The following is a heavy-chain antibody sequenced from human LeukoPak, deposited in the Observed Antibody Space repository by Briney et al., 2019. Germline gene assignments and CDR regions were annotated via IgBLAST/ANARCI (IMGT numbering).Heavy chain of an antibody. J-gene: IGHJ4*02. CDR3: ARDLSSTSWPFDY. CDR2: INPNSGGT. CDR1: GYTFTGYY. Sequence: ASVKVSCKASGYTFTGYYMHWVRQAPGQGLEWVGWINPNSGGTNYAQKFQGRVTMTRDTSISTAYMELSRLRSDDTAVYYCARDLSSTSWPFDYWGQGTLVTVSS. V-gene: IGHV1-2*02. D-gene: IGHD2-2*01.